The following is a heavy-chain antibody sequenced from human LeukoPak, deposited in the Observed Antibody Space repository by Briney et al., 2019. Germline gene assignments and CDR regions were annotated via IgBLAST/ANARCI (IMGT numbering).Heavy chain of an antibody. CDR2: INPNSGGT. CDR3: ARLVRGVIDYNAFDI. V-gene: IGHV1-2*02. Sequence: GASVKVSCKASGYTFTGYYMHWVRQAPGQGLEWMGWINPNSGGTNYAQKFQGRVTMTRDTSISTAYMELSRLRSDDTAVYYCARLVRGVIDYNAFDIWGQGKMVNVSS. J-gene: IGHJ3*02. D-gene: IGHD3-10*01. CDR1: GYTFTGYY.